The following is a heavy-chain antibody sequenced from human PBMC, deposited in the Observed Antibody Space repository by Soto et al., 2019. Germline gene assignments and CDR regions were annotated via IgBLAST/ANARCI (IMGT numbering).Heavy chain of an antibody. CDR2: ISRDSDDI. D-gene: IGHD3-10*01. V-gene: IGHV3-48*02. CDR1: GFSFSAYA. CDR3: ARYGSGSNLRDPFDH. Sequence: EVQLVESGGGLVRPCGSLRLSCIASGFSFSAYAMNWVRQAPGKGLAWISYISRDSDDIYYADSVKGRFIISRDNDKNSLYRQMNSLRDEDTATYYCARYGSGSNLRDPFDHWGQGTLVIVSS. J-gene: IGHJ4*02.